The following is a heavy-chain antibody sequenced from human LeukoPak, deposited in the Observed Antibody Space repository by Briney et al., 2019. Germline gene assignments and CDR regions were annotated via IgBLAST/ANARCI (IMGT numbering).Heavy chain of an antibody. CDR2: IIPIFGTA. Sequence: GASVKVSCKASGGTFSSYAISWVLQAPGQGLEWMGRIIPIFGTANYAQKFQGRVTITTDESTSTAYMELSSLRSEDTAVYYCARDVVGDVGSWLPFDYWGQGTLVTVSS. J-gene: IGHJ4*02. V-gene: IGHV1-69*05. D-gene: IGHD6-13*01. CDR3: ARDVVGDVGSWLPFDY. CDR1: GGTFSSYA.